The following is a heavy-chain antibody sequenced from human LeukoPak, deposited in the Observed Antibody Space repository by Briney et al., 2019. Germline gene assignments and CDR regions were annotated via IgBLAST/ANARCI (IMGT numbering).Heavy chain of an antibody. J-gene: IGHJ4*02. V-gene: IGHV3-23*01. Sequence: GGSLRLSCAASGFTFSSYAMSWVRQAPGKGLEWVSAISGSGSSTYYADSVKGRFTIFRDNSKNTLYLQMNSLRAEDTAVYYCAKDLDWNYRFDYWGQGTLVTVSS. CDR1: GFTFSSYA. CDR2: ISGSGSST. D-gene: IGHD1-7*01. CDR3: AKDLDWNYRFDY.